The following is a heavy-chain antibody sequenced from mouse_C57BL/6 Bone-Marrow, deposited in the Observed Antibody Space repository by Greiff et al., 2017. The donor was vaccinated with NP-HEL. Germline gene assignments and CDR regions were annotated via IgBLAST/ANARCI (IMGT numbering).Heavy chain of an antibody. D-gene: IGHD1-1*01. V-gene: IGHV10-3*01. CDR1: GFTFNTYA. J-gene: IGHJ4*01. CDR3: VRDLKGITTVVERDY. Sequence: EVNVVESGGGLVQPKGSLKLSCAASGFTFNTYAMHWVRQAPGKGLEWVARIRSKSSNYATYYADSVKDRFTISRDDSQSMLYLQMNNLKTEDTAMYYCVRDLKGITTVVERDYWGQGTSVTVSS. CDR2: IRSKSSNYAT.